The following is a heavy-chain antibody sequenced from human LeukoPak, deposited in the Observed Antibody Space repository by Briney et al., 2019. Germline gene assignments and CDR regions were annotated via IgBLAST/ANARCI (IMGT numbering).Heavy chain of an antibody. CDR3: ARDRYSSGWYLWFDP. CDR2: INPNSGGT. Sequence: ASVKVSCKASGYTFTGYYMHWVRQAPGQGLEWMGWINPNSGGTNYAQKFQGRVTMTRDTSISTAYMELSRLRSDDTAVYYCARDRYSSGWYLWFDPWGQGTLVTVPS. CDR1: GYTFTGYY. J-gene: IGHJ5*02. V-gene: IGHV1-2*02. D-gene: IGHD6-19*01.